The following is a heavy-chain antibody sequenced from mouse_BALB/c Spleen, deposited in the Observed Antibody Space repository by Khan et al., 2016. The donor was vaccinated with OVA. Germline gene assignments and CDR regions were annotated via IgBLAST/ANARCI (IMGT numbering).Heavy chain of an antibody. V-gene: IGHV1S81*02. J-gene: IGHJ2*01. CDR3: ASMKKIGATYFDY. CDR2: TNPTNGRT. D-gene: IGHD1-1*01. Sequence: QVQLQQSGAELVKAGASVKMSCKASGYTFTSYWMHWVKQRLGQGLEWFAETNPTNGRTYYNEKFKSKATLTVDKSSSTAYMLLSGPTFEDSAVYYWASMKKIGATYFDYWGQGTTLTVSS. CDR1: GYTFTSYW.